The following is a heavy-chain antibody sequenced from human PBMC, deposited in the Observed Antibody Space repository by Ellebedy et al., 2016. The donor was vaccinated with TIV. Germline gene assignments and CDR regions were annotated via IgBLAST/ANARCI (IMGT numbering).Heavy chain of an antibody. Sequence: GESLKISCAASGFTFSSYWMNWVRQAPGKGLEWVANINQDGSVKHYVDSVKGRFSISRDNAKNSLYVQMNSLTDEDTAVYYCARDQWLGRAYYFDSWGQGTLVTVSS. D-gene: IGHD6-19*01. V-gene: IGHV3-7*01. J-gene: IGHJ4*02. CDR2: INQDGSVK. CDR1: GFTFSSYW. CDR3: ARDQWLGRAYYFDS.